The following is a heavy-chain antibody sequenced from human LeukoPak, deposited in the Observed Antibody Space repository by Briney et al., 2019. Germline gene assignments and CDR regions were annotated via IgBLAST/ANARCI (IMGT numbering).Heavy chain of an antibody. CDR1: GFTFSSYA. V-gene: IGHV3-23*01. Sequence: GGSLRLSCAASGFTFSSYAMSCVPQAPGEGLECVSALIGSGGSTYYADSVKGRFTISRDNDKNSLYLQMNSLRAEDTAVYYCARDPGYAYYYYYMDVWGKGTTVTISS. CDR3: ARDPGYAYYYYYMDV. D-gene: IGHD2-2*03. CDR2: LIGSGGST. J-gene: IGHJ6*03.